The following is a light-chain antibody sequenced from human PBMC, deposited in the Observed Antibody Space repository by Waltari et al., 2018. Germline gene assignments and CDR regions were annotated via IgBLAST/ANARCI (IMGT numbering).Light chain of an antibody. Sequence: QAALTQPPSASGSPGQSVTISCTGTSSDVGDYNYVSWYQQHPGKAPKLMFYEVSKRPSGVPCRCSVSKSGNTASLTVAGLQAEDEADYYCSSYAGSNNYVFGTGTKVTVL. V-gene: IGLV2-8*01. CDR3: SSYAGSNNYV. J-gene: IGLJ1*01. CDR1: SSDVGDYNY. CDR2: EVS.